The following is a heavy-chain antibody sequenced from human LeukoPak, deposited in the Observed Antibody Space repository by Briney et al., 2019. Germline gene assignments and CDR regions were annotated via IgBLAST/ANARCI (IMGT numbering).Heavy chain of an antibody. CDR1: GFTFSSSW. CDR3: VRGWIDAFDL. D-gene: IGHD1-1*01. V-gene: IGHV3-74*01. CDR2: INGIETIT. J-gene: IGHJ3*01. Sequence: GGSLRLSCAASGFTFSSSWMHWVRQGPGKGLVWVSRINGIETITNYVDSVKGRFTISRDNAKNTVYLQMNSLRAEDTAIYYCVRGWIDAFDLWGQGTVVTVSS.